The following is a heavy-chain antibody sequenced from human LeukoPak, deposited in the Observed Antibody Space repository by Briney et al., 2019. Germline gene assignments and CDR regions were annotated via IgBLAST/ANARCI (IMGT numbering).Heavy chain of an antibody. Sequence: GGSLRLSCVGSGFTFRSHAMSWVRQAPEKGLEFVSGIYEYGGTTYYADSVKGRFSISRDNSKNTPYLQMDSLRGEDTAVYYCAKDFRIGYSAHFDYWGQGALVTVSS. CDR3: AKDFRIGYSAHFDY. V-gene: IGHV3-23*01. CDR1: GFTFRSHA. D-gene: IGHD2-21*01. CDR2: IYEYGGTT. J-gene: IGHJ4*02.